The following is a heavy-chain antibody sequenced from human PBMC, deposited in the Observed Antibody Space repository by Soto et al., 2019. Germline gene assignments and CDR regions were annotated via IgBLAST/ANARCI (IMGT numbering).Heavy chain of an antibody. J-gene: IGHJ4*02. Sequence: SVKVXCKASGGTFNSYVINWVRQAPGQGLEWMGGIIPIFDTANYAQMFQGRATITADESTSTAYMELTSLRSEDTAVYYCAKGYSYGHYYFDYWGQGTLVTVSS. CDR1: GGTFNSYV. CDR2: IIPIFDTA. V-gene: IGHV1-69*13. D-gene: IGHD5-18*01. CDR3: AKGYSYGHYYFDY.